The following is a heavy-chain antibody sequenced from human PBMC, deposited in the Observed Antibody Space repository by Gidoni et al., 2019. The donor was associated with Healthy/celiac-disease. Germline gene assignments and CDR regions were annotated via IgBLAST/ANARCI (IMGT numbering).Heavy chain of an antibody. J-gene: IGHJ6*02. D-gene: IGHD3-3*01. CDR1: GFTFSSYA. CDR3: AKEGSYDFWSGYYYYYGMDV. V-gene: IGHV3-23*01. Sequence: EVQPLESGGGLVQSGGSLRLSCAASGFTFSSYAMSWVRQAPGTGLEWVSAIRGSGGSTYYADSVKCRFTISRDNSKNTLYLQMNSLRAEDTAVYYCAKEGSYDFWSGYYYYYGMDVWGQGTTVTVSS. CDR2: IRGSGGST.